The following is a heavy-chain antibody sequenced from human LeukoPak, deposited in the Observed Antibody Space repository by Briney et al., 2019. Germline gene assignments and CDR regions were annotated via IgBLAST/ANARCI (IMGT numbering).Heavy chain of an antibody. CDR2: IHPSDSDT. CDR1: GYKFTSNW. CDR3: ARPSYSSSWLPFDY. V-gene: IGHV5-51*01. J-gene: IGHJ4*02. Sequence: PGASLQISCKGSGYKFTSNWIGWVRQMPGKGLEWMGIIHPSDSDTRYSPSFQGQVTISADKSISTAYLQWSSLKASDTAMYYCARPSYSSSWLPFDYWGQGTLVTVSS. D-gene: IGHD6-13*01.